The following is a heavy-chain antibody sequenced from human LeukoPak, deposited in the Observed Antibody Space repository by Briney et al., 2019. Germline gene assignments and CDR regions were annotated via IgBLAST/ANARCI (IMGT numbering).Heavy chain of an antibody. CDR1: GFTFSSYG. CDR2: ISYDGSNK. V-gene: IGHV3-30*18. Sequence: GGSLRLSCAASGFTFSSYGMHWVRQAPGKGLEWVAVISYDGSNKYYADSVKGRFTISRDNSKNTLYLQMNSLRAEDTAVYYCAKDENSGSYYHYWGQGTLVTVSS. J-gene: IGHJ4*02. D-gene: IGHD1-26*01. CDR3: AKDENSGSYYHY.